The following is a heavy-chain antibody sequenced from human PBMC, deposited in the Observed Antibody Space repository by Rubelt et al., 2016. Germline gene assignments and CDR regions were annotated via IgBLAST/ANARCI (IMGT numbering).Heavy chain of an antibody. Sequence: QVQLVQSGAEVKKPGASVKVSCKASGYTFTSYDINWVRQATGQGLEWMGWINTNSGNPTYAQGFIGRIVFYLDTSVSTAYLQISSLKAEDTAVYYCARHEWNYAADSWGQGTLVTVSS. J-gene: IGHJ4*02. CDR2: INTNSGNP. V-gene: IGHV7-4-1*02. D-gene: IGHD1-7*01. CDR1: GYTFTSYD. CDR3: ARHEWNYAADS.